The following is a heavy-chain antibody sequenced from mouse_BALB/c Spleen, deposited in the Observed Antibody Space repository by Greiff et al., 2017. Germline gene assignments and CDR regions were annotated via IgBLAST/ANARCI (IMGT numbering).Heavy chain of an antibody. V-gene: IGHV2-9*02. Sequence: VMLVESGPGLVAPSQSLSITCTVSGFSLTSYGVHWVRQPPGKGLEWLGVIWAGGSTNYNSALMSRLSISKDNSKSQVFLKMNSLQTDDTAMYYCARDQGYYEYAMDYWGQGTSVTVSS. D-gene: IGHD2-3*01. CDR2: IWAGGST. CDR1: GFSLTSYG. CDR3: ARDQGYYEYAMDY. J-gene: IGHJ4*01.